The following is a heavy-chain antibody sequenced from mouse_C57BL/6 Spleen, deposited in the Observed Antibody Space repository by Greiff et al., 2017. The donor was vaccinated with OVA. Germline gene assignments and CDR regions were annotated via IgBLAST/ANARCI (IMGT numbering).Heavy chain of an antibody. D-gene: IGHD1-1*01. CDR1: GYAFSSYW. Sequence: QVQLQQSGAELVKPGASVKISCKASGYAFSSYWMNWVKQRPGKGLEWIGQIYPGDGDTNYNGKFKGKATLTADKSSSTAYMQLSSLTSEDSAVYFCASFTTVVATRGWFAYWGQGTLVTVSA. CDR3: ASFTTVVATRGWFAY. CDR2: IYPGDGDT. V-gene: IGHV1-80*01. J-gene: IGHJ3*01.